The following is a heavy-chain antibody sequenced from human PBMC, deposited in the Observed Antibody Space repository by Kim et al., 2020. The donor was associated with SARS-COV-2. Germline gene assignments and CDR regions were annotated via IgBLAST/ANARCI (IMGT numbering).Heavy chain of an antibody. D-gene: IGHD6-13*01. CDR3: ARVGEIAAADY. J-gene: IGHJ4*02. CDR1: GFIFSTYS. CDR2: ISSRASTI. V-gene: IGHV3-48*02. Sequence: GGSLRLSCAPSGFIFSTYSMSWVRQAPGKGLEWVSYISSRASTISYADSVEGRFTIPRDNVKNSLYLQMHSMRDEDTAVYYCARVGEIAAADYWGQGTLVAVS.